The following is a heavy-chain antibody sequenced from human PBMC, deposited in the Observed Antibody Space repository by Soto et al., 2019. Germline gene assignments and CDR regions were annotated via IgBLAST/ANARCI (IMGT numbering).Heavy chain of an antibody. V-gene: IGHV3-30-3*01. J-gene: IGHJ4*02. CDR2: ISYDGSNK. CDR1: GFTFSSYA. CDR3: ARATDSSTGGDY. Sequence: GGSLRLSCAASGFTFSSYAMHWVRQAPGKGLEWVAVISYDGSNKYYADSVKGRFTISRDNSKNTLYLQMNSLRAEDTAVYYCARATDSSTGGDYWGQGTLVTVSS. D-gene: IGHD6-13*01.